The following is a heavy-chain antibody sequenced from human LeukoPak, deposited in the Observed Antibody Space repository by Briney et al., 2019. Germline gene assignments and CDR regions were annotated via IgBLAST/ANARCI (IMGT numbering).Heavy chain of an antibody. D-gene: IGHD6-13*01. CDR3: AKAHSSSHLGGYFDY. J-gene: IGHJ4*02. CDR1: GFTFDDYA. Sequence: GGSLRLSCAASGFTFDDYAMHWVRQAPGKGLEWVSGISWNSGSIGYADSVKGRFTISRDNAKNSLYLQMNSLRPEDTALYYCAKAHSSSHLGGYFDYWGQGTLVTLSS. V-gene: IGHV3-9*01. CDR2: ISWNSGSI.